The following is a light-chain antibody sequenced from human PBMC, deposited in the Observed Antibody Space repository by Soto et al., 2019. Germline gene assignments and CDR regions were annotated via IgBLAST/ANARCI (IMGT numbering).Light chain of an antibody. V-gene: IGKV3-20*01. Sequence: IVLTQSPVTLSLSPGEGATLSCRASQSVTGTNLAWYQQRAGQAPRLLIYDAVRRATGIPDRFSGSGSGTDFTLTISRLEPEDFAVYYCHQYGSSLGTFGLGTKVEV. J-gene: IGKJ2*01. CDR1: QSVTGTN. CDR3: HQYGSSLGT. CDR2: DAV.